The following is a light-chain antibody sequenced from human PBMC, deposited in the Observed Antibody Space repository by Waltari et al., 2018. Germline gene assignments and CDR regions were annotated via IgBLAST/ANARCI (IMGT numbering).Light chain of an antibody. CDR3: ALYMGSGIWV. Sequence: QTVVTQVPSLSVSPGGTVTLTCALRYGSLSTTSYATWYQQTPGQAPRTLVSKANSRSSGVPDRVAGSILGNTAALTITGAQADDESDYYCALYMGSGIWVFGGGTRLTVL. V-gene: IGLV8-61*01. CDR2: KAN. CDR1: YGSLSTTSY. J-gene: IGLJ3*02.